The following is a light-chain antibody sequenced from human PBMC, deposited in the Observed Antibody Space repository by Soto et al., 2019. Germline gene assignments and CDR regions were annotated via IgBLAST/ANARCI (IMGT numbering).Light chain of an antibody. CDR3: CSXAGRTSIL. CDR1: SSDVGSYNL. J-gene: IGLJ2*01. V-gene: IGLV2-23*01. CDR2: NVS. Sequence: QSALTQPASVSGSPGQAITISCTGTSSDVGSYNLVSWYQQHPGKAPNLMIYNVSKRPSGVSDRFSGSKSGNTASLTISGXXAXXXXAXXCCSXAGRTSILFGGGTKVTVL.